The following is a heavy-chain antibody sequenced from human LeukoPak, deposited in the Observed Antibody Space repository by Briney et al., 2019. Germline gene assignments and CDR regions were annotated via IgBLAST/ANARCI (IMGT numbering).Heavy chain of an antibody. Sequence: HPGGSLRLSCAASGFTFSSYAMSWVRQAPGKGLEWVSAISGSGGSTYYADSVKGRFTISRDNSKNTLYLQMNSLRAEDTAVYYCAKGLDTAMVALCDYWGQGTLVTVSS. CDR2: ISGSGGST. J-gene: IGHJ4*02. CDR3: AKGLDTAMVALCDY. V-gene: IGHV3-23*01. CDR1: GFTFSSYA. D-gene: IGHD5-18*01.